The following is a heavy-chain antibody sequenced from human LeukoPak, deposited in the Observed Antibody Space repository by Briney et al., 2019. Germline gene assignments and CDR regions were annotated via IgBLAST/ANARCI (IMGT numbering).Heavy chain of an antibody. CDR1: GDSVSSNSVA. J-gene: IGHJ3*02. V-gene: IGHV6-1*01. CDR2: TYYRSKWYN. Sequence: SQTLSLTRAISGDSVSSNSVAWNWIRQSPSRGLEWLGRTYYRSKWYNDYAVSVKSRITINPDTSKNQFSLQLTSVTPEDTAVYYCARGINSAFDIWGQGTMVTVSS. CDR3: ARGINSAFDI. D-gene: IGHD2/OR15-2a*01.